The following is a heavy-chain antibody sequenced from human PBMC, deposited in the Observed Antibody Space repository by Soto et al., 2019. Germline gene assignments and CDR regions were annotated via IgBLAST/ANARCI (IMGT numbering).Heavy chain of an antibody. V-gene: IGHV3-33*01. CDR2: IWYVGSKK. J-gene: IGHJ4*02. D-gene: IGHD6-25*01. Sequence: QVQLVESGGGVVQPGRSLRVSCVTSGFTFSRYGMHWVRQAPGKGLEWVAVIWYVGSKKYYADSVKGRFTISRDDSKNTLYLQMNSLRAEDTAVYHCARDLGSTNYYFDYWGLGTLVIVS. CDR1: GFTFSRYG. CDR3: ARDLGSTNYYFDY.